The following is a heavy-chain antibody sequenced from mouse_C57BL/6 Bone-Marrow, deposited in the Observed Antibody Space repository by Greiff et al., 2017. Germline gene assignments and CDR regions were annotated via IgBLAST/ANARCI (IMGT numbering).Heavy chain of an antibody. J-gene: IGHJ2*01. D-gene: IGHD5-1*01. CDR3: SRSSTFLYYFAY. Sequence: VQLQESGAELAKPGASVKMSCKASGYTFTTSPIEWMKQNHGKSLEWIGNFHPYNDDTKYNEKFKGKATLTVEKSSNTVYLELRRLTSDDSAVYYCSRSSTFLYYFAYWGQGTILTVS. CDR2: FHPYNDDT. V-gene: IGHV1-47*01. CDR1: GYTFTTSP.